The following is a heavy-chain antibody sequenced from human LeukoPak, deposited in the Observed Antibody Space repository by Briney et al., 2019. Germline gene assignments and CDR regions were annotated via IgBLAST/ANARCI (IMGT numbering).Heavy chain of an antibody. V-gene: IGHV1-18*01. CDR1: GYTFTSYG. CDR3: ARHSEYGSGSYTKLGYMDV. CDR2: ISAYNGNT. D-gene: IGHD3-10*01. Sequence: ASVKVSCKASGYTFTSYGISWVRQAPGQGLEWMGWISAYNGNTNYAQKLQGRVTMTTDTSTSTAYMELRSLRSDDTAVHYSARHSEYGSGSYTKLGYMDVWGKGTTVTVSS. J-gene: IGHJ6*03.